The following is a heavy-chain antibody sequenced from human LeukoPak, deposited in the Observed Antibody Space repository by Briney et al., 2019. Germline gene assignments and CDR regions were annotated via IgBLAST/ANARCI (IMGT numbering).Heavy chain of an antibody. CDR2: ISSSSSYI. D-gene: IGHD6-6*01. V-gene: IGHV3-21*01. Sequence: GGSLRLSCAASGFSFSRYSMNWVRQAPGKRLEWVSSISSSSSYIYYADSVKGRFTISRDNAKNSLYLQMNSLRAEDTAVYYCARDPVIHSSSSSTFDYWGQGTLVTVSS. J-gene: IGHJ4*02. CDR3: ARDPVIHSSSSSTFDY. CDR1: GFSFSRYS.